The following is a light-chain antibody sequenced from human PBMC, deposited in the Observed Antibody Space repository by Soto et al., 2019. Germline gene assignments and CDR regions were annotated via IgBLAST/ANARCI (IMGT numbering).Light chain of an antibody. CDR3: QQYNNWPRT. CDR1: QSISTF. J-gene: IGKJ1*01. CDR2: GAS. V-gene: IGKV3-15*01. Sequence: ELVMTQSPATLSVAPGERATLSRRASQSISTFLAWYQQKPGQAPRLLIYGASTRATGIPARFSGSGSGTEFTLTISSLQSEDFAVYYCQQYNNWPRTFGQGTKVDIK.